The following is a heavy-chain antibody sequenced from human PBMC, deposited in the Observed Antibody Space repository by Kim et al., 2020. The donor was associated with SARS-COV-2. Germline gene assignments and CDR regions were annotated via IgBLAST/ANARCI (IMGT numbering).Heavy chain of an antibody. J-gene: IGHJ5*02. CDR1: GGSISSYY. CDR2: IYYSGST. V-gene: IGHV4-59*01. Sequence: SETLSLTCTVSGGSISSYYWSWIRQPPGKGLEWVGYIYYSGSTNYNPSLKSRVTISVDTSKNQFSLKLSSVTAAETAVYYCARGCDPWGQGPLLTVSS. CDR3: ARGCDP.